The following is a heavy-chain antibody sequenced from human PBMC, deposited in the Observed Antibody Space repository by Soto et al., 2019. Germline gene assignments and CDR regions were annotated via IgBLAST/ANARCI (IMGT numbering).Heavy chain of an antibody. CDR1: GGSFSGCY. J-gene: IGHJ4*02. V-gene: IGHV4-34*01. CDR2: INHSGST. Sequence: PSETLSLSCAVYGGSFSGCYWTWIRQPPGTGLEWIGEINHSGSTNYNPSLKSRVTISVDTSKNQFSLKLTSVTASDTAVYYYASDNHPDLFAYRSQGTPDTVSS. CDR3: ASDNHPDLFAY. D-gene: IGHD1-1*01.